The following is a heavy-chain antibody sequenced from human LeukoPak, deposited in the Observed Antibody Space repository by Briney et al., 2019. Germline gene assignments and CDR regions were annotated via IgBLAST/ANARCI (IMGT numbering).Heavy chain of an antibody. V-gene: IGHV4-39*07. CDR1: GASISYTSYY. D-gene: IGHD3-16*01. J-gene: IGHJ4*02. Sequence: PSETLSLTCTVSGASISYTSYYWGWIRQPPGKGLEWIGTILYSGSTYNNPSLKSRVTMSLDTSKNQFSLNLSSVTAADTAVYYCARAVITFGAAVAKGFDCWGQGTLVTVSS. CDR2: ILYSGST. CDR3: ARAVITFGAAVAKGFDC.